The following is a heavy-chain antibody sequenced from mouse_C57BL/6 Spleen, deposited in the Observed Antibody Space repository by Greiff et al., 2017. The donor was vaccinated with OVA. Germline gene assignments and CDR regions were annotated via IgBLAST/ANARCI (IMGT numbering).Heavy chain of an antibody. CDR1: GFTFSDYG. CDR3: ARGASIKGTNYFDY. J-gene: IGHJ2*01. D-gene: IGHD2-13*01. Sequence: EVQLVESGGGLVKPGGSLKLSCAASGFTFSDYGMHWVRQAPEKGLEWVAYISSGSSTIYYADTVKGRFTISRDNAKNTLFLQMTSLRSEDTAMYYCARGASIKGTNYFDYWGQGTTLTVSS. CDR2: ISSGSSTI. V-gene: IGHV5-17*01.